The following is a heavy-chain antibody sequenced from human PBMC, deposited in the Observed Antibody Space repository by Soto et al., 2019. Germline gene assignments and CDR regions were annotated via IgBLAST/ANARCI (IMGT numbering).Heavy chain of an antibody. V-gene: IGHV6-1*01. CDR3: ARGGTDHLRGPYGMDV. CDR1: GDSVSSNSAA. J-gene: IGHJ6*02. CDR2: TYYRSKWYN. Sequence: SQTLSLTCAISGDSVSSNSAAWNWIRQSPSRGLEWLGRTYYRSKWYNDYAVSVKSRITINPDTSKNQFSLQLNSVTPEDTAVYYCARGGTDHLRGPYGMDVWGQGTTVTVSS. D-gene: IGHD1-26*01.